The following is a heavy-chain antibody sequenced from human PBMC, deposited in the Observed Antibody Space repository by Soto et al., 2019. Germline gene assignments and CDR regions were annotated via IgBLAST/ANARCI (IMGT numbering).Heavy chain of an antibody. Sequence: PSQTLSLTCAIFGDSVSSKSVAWNWIRQSPSRGLEWLGRTYYRSKWYDDYAVSVKSRIIINPDTSKNQFSLQLNSVTPEDTAVYYCARVRFEQQRELLDYWAQGTLVTGSS. CDR1: GDSVSSKSVA. CDR3: ARVRFEQQRELLDY. J-gene: IGHJ4*02. D-gene: IGHD6-13*01. CDR2: TYYRSKWYD. V-gene: IGHV6-1*01.